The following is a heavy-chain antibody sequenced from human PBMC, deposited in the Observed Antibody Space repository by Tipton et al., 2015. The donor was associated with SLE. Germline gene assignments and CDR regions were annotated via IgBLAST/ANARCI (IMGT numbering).Heavy chain of an antibody. CDR2: AFYSGST. D-gene: IGHD3-10*02. CDR3: ARLYIATWYVGS. CDR1: GGSIRTTSHY. J-gene: IGHJ4*02. Sequence: TLSLTCTVSGGSIRTTSHYWGWIRQPPGKGLEWIGSAFYSGSTSYSPSLKSRVTIFVDTSKNQFSLNLTSVTAADTAIYYCARLYIATWYVGSRGQGTLVPVS. V-gene: IGHV4-39*01.